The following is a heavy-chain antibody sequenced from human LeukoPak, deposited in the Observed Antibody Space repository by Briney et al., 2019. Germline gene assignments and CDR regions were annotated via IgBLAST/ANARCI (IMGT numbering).Heavy chain of an antibody. V-gene: IGHV4-59*01. CDR2: IYYSGST. CDR1: GGSISSYY. Sequence: SETLSLTCTVSGGSISSYYWRWIRQPPGKGLEWIGYIYYSGSTNYNPSLKSRVTISVDTSKNQFSLKLSSVTAADTAIYYCAEGAFDIWGQGTMVTVSS. J-gene: IGHJ3*02. CDR3: AEGAFDI.